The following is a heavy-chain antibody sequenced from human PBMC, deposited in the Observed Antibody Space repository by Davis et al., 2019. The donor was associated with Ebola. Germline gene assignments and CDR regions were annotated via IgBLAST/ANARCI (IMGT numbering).Heavy chain of an antibody. V-gene: IGHV4-59*08. Sequence: MPGGSLRLSCTVSGGSISRYYWSWIRQPPGKGLEWIGYIYYSGSTNYNPSLKSRVTISVDTSKNQFSLKLSSVTAADTAVYYCARLEVTEGLDYWGQGTLVTVSS. CDR2: IYYSGST. D-gene: IGHD2-21*02. CDR1: GGSISRYY. CDR3: ARLEVTEGLDY. J-gene: IGHJ4*02.